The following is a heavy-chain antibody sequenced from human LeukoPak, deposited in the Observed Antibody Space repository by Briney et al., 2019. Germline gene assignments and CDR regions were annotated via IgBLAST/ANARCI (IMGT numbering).Heavy chain of an antibody. V-gene: IGHV4-59*12. J-gene: IGHJ5*02. D-gene: IGHD5-24*01. CDR3: ARGWLHLGWFDP. CDR2: VHYSGST. CDR1: GGSIGTYY. Sequence: VKPSETLSLTCTVSGGSIGTYYWSWIRQPPGRGLEWIGYVHYSGSTRYSPSLKGRVTISVDTSKNQFSLKLSSVTAADTAVYYCARGWLHLGWFDPWGQGTLVTVSS.